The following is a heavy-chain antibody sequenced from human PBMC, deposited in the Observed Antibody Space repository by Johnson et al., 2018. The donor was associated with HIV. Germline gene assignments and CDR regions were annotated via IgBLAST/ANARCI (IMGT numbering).Heavy chain of an antibody. D-gene: IGHD1-26*01. CDR3: ASEAKHHVGANRVSSFDI. CDR1: GFTFDDYG. Sequence: VQLVESGGGVVRPGGSLRLSCATSGFTFDDYGMRWVRQAPGTRLEWVSGINWIRGSTGYADSVKGRFTISRDNAKKSLCLQRNTLRAEDTALYYCASEAKHHVGANRVSSFDIWGQGTMVTVSA. V-gene: IGHV3-20*04. CDR2: INWIRGST. J-gene: IGHJ3*02.